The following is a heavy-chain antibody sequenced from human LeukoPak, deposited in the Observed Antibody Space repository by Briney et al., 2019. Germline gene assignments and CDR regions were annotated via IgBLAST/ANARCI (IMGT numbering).Heavy chain of an antibody. CDR3: ARDRVYGSGSYRTYYYYGMDV. Sequence: GGSLRLSCAPSGFTVSSNYMSWVRQAPGKWLEWVSVIYSGGSTYYADSVKGRFTISRDNSKNTLYLQMNSLRAEDTAVDYCARDRVYGSGSYRTYYYYGMDVWGQGTTVTVSS. CDR1: GFTVSSNY. CDR2: IYSGGST. D-gene: IGHD3-10*01. J-gene: IGHJ6*02. V-gene: IGHV3-53*01.